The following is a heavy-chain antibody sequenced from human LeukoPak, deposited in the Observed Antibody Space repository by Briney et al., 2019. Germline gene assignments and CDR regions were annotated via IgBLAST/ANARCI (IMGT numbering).Heavy chain of an antibody. V-gene: IGHV3-23*01. CDR3: ARGEIQLWLLGFDY. CDR2: ISGSGGST. Sequence: GGSLRLSCAASGFTFSSYSMNWVRQAPGKGLEWVSGISGSGGSTYYADSVKGRFTISRDNSKNTLYLQMNSLRAEDTAVYYCARGEIQLWLLGFDYWGQGTLVTVSS. D-gene: IGHD5-18*01. CDR1: GFTFSSYS. J-gene: IGHJ4*02.